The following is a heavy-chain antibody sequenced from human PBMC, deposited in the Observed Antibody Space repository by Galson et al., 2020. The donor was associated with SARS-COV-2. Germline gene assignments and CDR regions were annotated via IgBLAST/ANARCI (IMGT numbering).Heavy chain of an antibody. Sequence: SVKVSCKASGGTFSSYAISWVRQAPGQGLEWMGGIIPIFGTANYAQKFQGRVTITADESTSTAYMELSSLRSEDTAVYYCARDPGAIVATMADYYGMDVWGQGTTVTVSS. V-gene: IGHV1-69*13. D-gene: IGHD5-12*01. J-gene: IGHJ6*02. CDR1: GGTFSSYA. CDR3: ARDPGAIVATMADYYGMDV. CDR2: IIPIFGTA.